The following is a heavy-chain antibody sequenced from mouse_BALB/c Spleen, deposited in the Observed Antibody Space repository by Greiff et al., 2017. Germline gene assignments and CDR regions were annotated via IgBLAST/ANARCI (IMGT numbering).Heavy chain of an antibody. D-gene: IGHD2-1*01. CDR3: ARGGLYGNWFAY. J-gene: IGHJ3*01. V-gene: IGHV5-17*02. CDR2: ISSGSSTI. CDR1: GFTFSSFG. Sequence: EAKLVESGGGLVQPGGSRKLSCAASGFTFSSFGMHWVRQAPEKGLEWVAYISSGSSTIYYADTVKGRFTISRDNPKNTLFLQMTSLRSEDTAMYYCARGGLYGNWFAYWGQGTLVTVSA.